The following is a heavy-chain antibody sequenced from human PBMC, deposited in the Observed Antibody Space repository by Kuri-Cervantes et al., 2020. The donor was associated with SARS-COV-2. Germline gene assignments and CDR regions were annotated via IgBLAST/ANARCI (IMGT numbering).Heavy chain of an antibody. D-gene: IGHD2-2*02. Sequence: GESLKISCAASGFTFSSYWMSWVRQAPGKGLEWVANIKQDGSEKYYVDSVKGRFTISRDNAKNSLYLQMNSLRAEDTAVYYCARGGVPAAILNWFDPWGQGTLVTGSS. CDR2: IKQDGSEK. J-gene: IGHJ5*02. V-gene: IGHV3-7*05. CDR1: GFTFSSYW. CDR3: ARGGVPAAILNWFDP.